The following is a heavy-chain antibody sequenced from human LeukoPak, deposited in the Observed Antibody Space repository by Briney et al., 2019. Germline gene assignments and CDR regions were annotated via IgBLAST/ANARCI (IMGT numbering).Heavy chain of an antibody. J-gene: IGHJ4*02. V-gene: IGHV4-61*02. CDR2: IYTSGST. CDR3: ARNYGDLEGFDY. CDR1: GGSISSGSYY. Sequence: NPSETLSPTCTVSGGSISSGSYYWSWIRQPAGKGLEWIGRIYTSGSTNYNPSLKSRVTISVDTSKNQFSLKLSSVTAADTAVYYCARNYGDLEGFDYWGQGTLVTVSS. D-gene: IGHD4-17*01.